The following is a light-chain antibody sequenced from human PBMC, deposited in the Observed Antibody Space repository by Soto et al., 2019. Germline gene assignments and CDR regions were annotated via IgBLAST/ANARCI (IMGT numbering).Light chain of an antibody. V-gene: IGLV1-47*02. CDR3: AAWDGSLDGRFV. Sequence: QSVLTQPPSASGTPGQRVTISCAGSSSNIGTNYVHWYQQLPGTAPKLLIYLNDQRPSGVPDRFSGSKSGTSAPLAISGLRSEDEADYFCAAWDGSLDGRFVFGAGTKLTVL. CDR1: SSNIGTNY. J-gene: IGLJ1*01. CDR2: LND.